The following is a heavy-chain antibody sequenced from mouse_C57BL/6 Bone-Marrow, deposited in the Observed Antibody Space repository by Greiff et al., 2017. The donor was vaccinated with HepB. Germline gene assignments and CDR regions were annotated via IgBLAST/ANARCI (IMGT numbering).Heavy chain of an antibody. CDR1: GYAFSSSW. D-gene: IGHD2-4*01. CDR3: AKIYYDYDDPYWYFDV. V-gene: IGHV1-82*01. J-gene: IGHJ1*03. Sequence: QLQQSGPELVKPGASVKISCKASGYAFSSSWMNWVKQKPGKGLEWIGRIYPGDGDTNYNGKFKGKATLTADKSSSTAYMQLSSLTSEDSAVYFCAKIYYDYDDPYWYFDVWGTGTTVTVSS. CDR2: IYPGDGDT.